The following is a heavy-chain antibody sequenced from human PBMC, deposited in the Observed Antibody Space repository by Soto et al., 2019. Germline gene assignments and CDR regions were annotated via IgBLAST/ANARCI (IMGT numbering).Heavy chain of an antibody. CDR2: IYPGDSDT. CDR3: ATSGVRDDSSGYSSDY. CDR1: GYSFTSYW. V-gene: IGHV5-51*01. J-gene: IGHJ4*02. Sequence: PGESLKISCKGSGYSFTSYWIGWVRQMPGKGLEWMGIIYPGDSDTRYSPSFQGQVTISADKSISTAYLQWSSLKASDTAMYYCATSGVRDDSSGYSSDYWGQGTLVTVSS. D-gene: IGHD3-22*01.